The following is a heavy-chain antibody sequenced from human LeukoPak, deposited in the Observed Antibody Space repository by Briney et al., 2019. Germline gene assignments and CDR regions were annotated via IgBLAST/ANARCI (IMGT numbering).Heavy chain of an antibody. Sequence: GGSLRLSCAGSGFTFNSFMMHWVRQAPGKGLAYVSAISTSGDSTYYVNSVKDRFTISRDNSKNTLYLQMGSLRAEDMAVYYCARGYCSSTPCSFRRYFDYWGQGALVTVSS. D-gene: IGHD2-2*01. J-gene: IGHJ4*02. CDR2: ISTSGDST. CDR3: ARGYCSSTPCSFRRYFDY. CDR1: GFTFNSFM. V-gene: IGHV3-64*01.